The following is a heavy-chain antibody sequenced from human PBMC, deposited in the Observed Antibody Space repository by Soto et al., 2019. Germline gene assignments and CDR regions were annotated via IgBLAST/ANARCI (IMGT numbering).Heavy chain of an antibody. V-gene: IGHV1-3*01. D-gene: IGHD6-13*01. Sequence: GASVKVSCKASGYTFIRYAMHWVRQAPGQRLEWMGWINAGNGNTGYAQKFQGRVTMTRNTSISTAYMELSSLRSEDTAVYYCARGYSSSWYIRRENYYYYGMDVWGQGTTVTVSS. CDR3: ARGYSSSWYIRRENYYYYGMDV. CDR2: INAGNGNT. J-gene: IGHJ6*02. CDR1: GYTFIRYA.